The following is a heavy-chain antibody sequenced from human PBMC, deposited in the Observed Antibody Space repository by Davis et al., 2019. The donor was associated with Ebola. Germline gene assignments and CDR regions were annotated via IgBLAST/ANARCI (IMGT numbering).Heavy chain of an antibody. Sequence: GGSLRLSCAASGFTFSDAWMTWVRQAPGKGLEWVGRIKSRADGETTDYGKDVKGTFTISRDDSKYIAYLHMDSLKTEDTAVYYCARRMSHFDFWGQGALVTVSS. CDR3: ARRMSHFDF. CDR2: IKSRADGETT. CDR1: GFTFSDAW. V-gene: IGHV3-15*01. J-gene: IGHJ4*02.